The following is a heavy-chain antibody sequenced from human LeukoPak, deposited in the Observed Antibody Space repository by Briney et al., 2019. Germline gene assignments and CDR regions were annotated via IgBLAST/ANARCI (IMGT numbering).Heavy chain of an antibody. V-gene: IGHV4-34*01. D-gene: IGHD6-19*01. Sequence: PSETLSLTCAVYGGSFSGYYWSWIRQPPGKGLEWIGEINHSGSTNYNPSLKSRVTISVDTSKNQFSLKLTSVTAADTAVYYCARGGNGWYSDYWNQGTLVTVSS. CDR1: GGSFSGYY. CDR3: ARGGNGWYSDY. J-gene: IGHJ4*02. CDR2: INHSGST.